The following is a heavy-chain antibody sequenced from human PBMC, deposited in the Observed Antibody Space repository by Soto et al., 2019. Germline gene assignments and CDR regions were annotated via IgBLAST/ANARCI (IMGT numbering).Heavy chain of an antibody. CDR2: INIYNVMT. CDR1: GYTFINYH. CDR3: AKSPRGEMATD. Sequence: QVQLVQSGGEVKKPGASVTVSCKASGYTFINYHITWVRQAPGQGLEWMAWINIYNVMTDYAQRFQGRVTMTRETSTSTAYMELRNLGSDDTAVYFCAKSPRGEMATDWGQGTLVTVSS. J-gene: IGHJ4*02. D-gene: IGHD5-12*01. V-gene: IGHV1-18*01.